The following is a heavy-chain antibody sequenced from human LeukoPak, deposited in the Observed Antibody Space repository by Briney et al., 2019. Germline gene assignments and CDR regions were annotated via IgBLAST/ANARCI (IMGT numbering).Heavy chain of an antibody. CDR2: ISWNSGSI. J-gene: IGHJ6*02. Sequence: GRSLRLSCAASGFTFDDYAMHWVRQAPGKGLEWVSGISWNSGSIGYADSVKGRFTISRDNAKNSLYLQMNSLRAEDTAVYYCARKPVYDFWSGYYSGRRDYYGMDVWGQGTTVTVSS. V-gene: IGHV3-9*01. D-gene: IGHD3-3*01. CDR1: GFTFDDYA. CDR3: ARKPVYDFWSGYYSGRRDYYGMDV.